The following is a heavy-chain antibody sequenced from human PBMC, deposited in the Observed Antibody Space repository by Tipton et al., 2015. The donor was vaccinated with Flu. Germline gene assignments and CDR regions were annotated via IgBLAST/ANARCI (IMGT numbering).Heavy chain of an antibody. Sequence: TLSLTCAVYGGSFSGYYWSWIRQPPGKGLEWIGEINHSGSTNYNPSIKSRVTISVDTSKNQFSLKLSSVTAADTAVYYCARFLIGIAVAGSWYFDLWGRGTLVTVSS. CDR3: ARFLIGIAVAGSWYFDL. CDR2: INHSGST. CDR1: GGSFSGYY. V-gene: IGHV4-34*01. D-gene: IGHD6-19*01. J-gene: IGHJ2*01.